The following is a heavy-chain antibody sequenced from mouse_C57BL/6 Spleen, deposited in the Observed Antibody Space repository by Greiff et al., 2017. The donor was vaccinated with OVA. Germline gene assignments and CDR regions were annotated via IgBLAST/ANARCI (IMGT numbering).Heavy chain of an antibody. V-gene: IGHV1-62-2*01. CDR3: ARHEGERDGNSFMDY. Sequence: QVQLQQSGAELVKPGASVKLSCKASGYTFTEYTIHWVKQRSGQGLEWIGWFYPGSGSIKYNEKFKDKATLTADKSSSTVYMELSRMRSEDSAVYLCARHEGERDGNSFMDYWGQGTSVTVSS. CDR2: FYPGSGSI. CDR1: GYTFTEYT. J-gene: IGHJ4*01. D-gene: IGHD2-1*01.